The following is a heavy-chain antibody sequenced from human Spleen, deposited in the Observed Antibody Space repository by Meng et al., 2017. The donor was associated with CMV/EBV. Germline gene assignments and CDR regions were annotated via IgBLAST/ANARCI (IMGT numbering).Heavy chain of an antibody. Sequence: SETLSLTCTVSGGSISSGDYYWIWIRQPPGKSLEWIGYIYYSGGTYYNSSLKSRITISVDTSKNQFSLTLSSVTAADTAVYYCARVMVYDFWSGYCDYWGQGTLVTVSS. CDR3: ARVMVYDFWSGYCDY. D-gene: IGHD3-3*01. V-gene: IGHV4-30-4*08. CDR2: IYYSGGT. J-gene: IGHJ4*02. CDR1: GGSISSGDYY.